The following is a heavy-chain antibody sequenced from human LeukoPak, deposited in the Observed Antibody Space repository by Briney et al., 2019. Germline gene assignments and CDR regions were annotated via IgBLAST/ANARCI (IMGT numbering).Heavy chain of an antibody. CDR3: ARVWFGEGVFDY. V-gene: IGHV3-66*01. Sequence: SGGSLRLSCAASGFTVSSNYMSWVRQAPGKGLEWVSVIYSGGSTYYADSVKGRFTISRDNSKNTLYLQMNSLRAEDTAVYYCARVWFGEGVFDYWGQGTLVTVSS. CDR2: IYSGGST. CDR1: GFTVSSNY. J-gene: IGHJ4*02. D-gene: IGHD3-10*01.